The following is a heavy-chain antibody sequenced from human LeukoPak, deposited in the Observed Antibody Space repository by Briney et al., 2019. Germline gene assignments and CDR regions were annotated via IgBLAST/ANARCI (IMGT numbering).Heavy chain of an antibody. CDR2: IYDTGST. J-gene: IGHJ4*02. Sequence: SETLSLTCTVSGGSISSYYWTWIRRSPEKGLEWIGYIYDTGSTRYNPSLESRATISVDPSKNQFSLKLSAVTAADTAVYYCARLTTRPGGIRPLILDYWGQGTLVTVSS. D-gene: IGHD3-16*01. V-gene: IGHV4-59*01. CDR3: ARLTTRPGGIRPLILDY. CDR1: GGSISSYY.